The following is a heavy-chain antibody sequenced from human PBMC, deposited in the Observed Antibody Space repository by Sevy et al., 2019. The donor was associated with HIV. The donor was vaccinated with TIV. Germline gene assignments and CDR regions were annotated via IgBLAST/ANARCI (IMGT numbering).Heavy chain of an antibody. CDR1: GGSINSDH. Sequence: SETLSLTCTVSGGSINSDHWNWVRQPPGKGLEWVGYVYYTGGTNYNASLKNRDTITVERTKNQFALKLTSVTDADTAVYYCARRNDFDIWGQGTMVTVSS. CDR3: ARRNDFDI. V-gene: IGHV4-59*08. CDR2: VYYTGGT. J-gene: IGHJ3*02.